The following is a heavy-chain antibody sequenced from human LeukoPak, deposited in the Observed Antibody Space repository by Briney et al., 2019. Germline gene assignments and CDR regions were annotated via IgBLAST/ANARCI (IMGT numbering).Heavy chain of an antibody. D-gene: IGHD3-22*01. Sequence: PSETLSLTCSVSGDSIRNYFWSWIRQPAGKGLEWIGRIYTSGSIDYKPSLRSRVTMSVDTSRNQFSLKLTSVTAADTAVYYCVRVSKTYDGSGYYHDYWGQGTLVTVSS. CDR1: GDSIRNYF. CDR2: IYTSGSI. V-gene: IGHV4-4*07. CDR3: VRVSKTYDGSGYYHDY. J-gene: IGHJ4*02.